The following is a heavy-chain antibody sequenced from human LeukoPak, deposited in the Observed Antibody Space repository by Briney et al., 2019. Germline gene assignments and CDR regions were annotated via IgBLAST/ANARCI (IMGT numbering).Heavy chain of an antibody. CDR3: AKRGVVIRVILVGFHKEAYYFDS. V-gene: IGHV3-23*01. Sequence: VGALRLSFVCSRITLSNYGMSSVRQAPGKGGEWVAGISDSGGRTNYADSVRGRFTISRENPKKTLYVQKNSLRAEDTAEYSCAKRGVVIRVILVGFHKEAYYFDSWGQGALVTVSS. J-gene: IGHJ4*02. D-gene: IGHD3-22*01. CDR2: ISDSGGRT. CDR1: RITLSNYG.